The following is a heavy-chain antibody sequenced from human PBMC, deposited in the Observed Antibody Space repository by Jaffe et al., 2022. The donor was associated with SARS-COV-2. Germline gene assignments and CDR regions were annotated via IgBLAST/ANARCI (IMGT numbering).Heavy chain of an antibody. V-gene: IGHV3-30*18. CDR2: ISYDGSNK. Sequence: QVQLVESGGGVVQPGRSLRLSCAASGFTFSSYGMHWVRQAPGKGLEWVAVISYDGSNKYYADSVKGRFTISRDNSKNTLYLQMNSLRAEDTAVYYCAKDRAWTDNILDYWGQGTLVTVSS. CDR1: GFTFSSYG. J-gene: IGHJ4*02. CDR3: AKDRAWTDNILDY. D-gene: IGHD1-1*01.